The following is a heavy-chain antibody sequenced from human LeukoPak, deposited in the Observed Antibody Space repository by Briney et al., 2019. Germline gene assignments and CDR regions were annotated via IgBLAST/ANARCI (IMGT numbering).Heavy chain of an antibody. CDR2: IYSGGST. V-gene: IGHV3-53*01. CDR1: GFTVSSNY. D-gene: IGHD1-26*01. CDR3: ARTASYGGNYYGYFQY. Sequence: GGSLRLSCAASGFTVSSNYMSWVRQAPGKGLEWVSVIYSGGSTYYADSVKGRFTISRDIAKNTLYLQMNSLTAEDTAVYYCARTASYGGNYYGYFQYWGQGALVTVSS. J-gene: IGHJ1*01.